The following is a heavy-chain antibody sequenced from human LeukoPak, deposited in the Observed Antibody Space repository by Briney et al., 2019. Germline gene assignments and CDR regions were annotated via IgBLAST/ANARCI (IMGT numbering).Heavy chain of an antibody. V-gene: IGHV3-7*01. Sequence: TGGSLRLSCAASGFTFSSYWMSWVRQAPGKGLEWVANIKKDGSEKYYVDSVKGRFTISRDNAKTPLYLQMNSLRAEDTAVYYCARHLSGITGYTYGRGIDYWGQGTLVTVSS. D-gene: IGHD5-18*01. CDR3: ARHLSGITGYTYGRGIDY. CDR2: IKKDGSEK. J-gene: IGHJ4*02. CDR1: GFTFSSYW.